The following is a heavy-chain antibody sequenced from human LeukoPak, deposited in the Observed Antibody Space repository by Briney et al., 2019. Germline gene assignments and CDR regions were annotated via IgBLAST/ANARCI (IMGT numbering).Heavy chain of an antibody. J-gene: IGHJ4*02. CDR2: IYSGGST. D-gene: IGHD3-10*01. CDR1: GFTFSSYG. Sequence: GGSLRLSCAASGFTFSSYGMHWVRQAPGKGLEWVSVIYSGGSTYYADSVKGRFTISRDNSKNTLYLQMNSLRAEDTAVYYCARSMVRPYWGQGTLVTVSS. V-gene: IGHV3-NL1*01. CDR3: ARSMVRPY.